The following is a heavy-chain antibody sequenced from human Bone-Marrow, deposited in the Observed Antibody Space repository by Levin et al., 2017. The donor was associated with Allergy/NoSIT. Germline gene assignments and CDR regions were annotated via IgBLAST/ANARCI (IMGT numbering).Heavy chain of an antibody. CDR1: GGSMPNYY. Sequence: SQTLSLTCTVSGGSMPNYYWSWIRQSPGKDLEWMAYFSYTGSTNYNPSLKSRVTISVDTSKNQFSLNLTPVSAADTAVYYCARLGPADHYYYMDVWGKGTTVTVSS. CDR3: ARLGPADHYYYMDV. D-gene: IGHD3-16*01. V-gene: IGHV4-59*08. CDR2: FSYTGST. J-gene: IGHJ6*03.